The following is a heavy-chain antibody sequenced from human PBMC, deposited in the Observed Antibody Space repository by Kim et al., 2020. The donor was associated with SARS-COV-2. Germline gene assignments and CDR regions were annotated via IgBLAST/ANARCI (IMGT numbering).Heavy chain of an antibody. D-gene: IGHD6-25*01. J-gene: IGHJ5*02. V-gene: IGHV4-39*01. Sequence: PSLTSRVTISVDTSKNQFSLKLSSVTAADTAVYYCARHTRVAADTNWFDPWGQGTLVTVSS. CDR3: ARHTRVAADTNWFDP.